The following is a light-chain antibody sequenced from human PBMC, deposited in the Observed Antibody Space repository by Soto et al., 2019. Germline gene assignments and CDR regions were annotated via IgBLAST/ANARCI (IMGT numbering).Light chain of an antibody. J-gene: IGLJ3*02. V-gene: IGLV1-44*01. CDR3: AAWDDSLNGWV. CDR2: GND. CDR1: TSNIGSKT. Sequence: QSVLTQPPSASGTPGQRVTISCSGTTSNIGSKTVTWYQQFPGTAPKLLIYGNDQRPSGVPDRFSGSKSGTSASLAISGLQSEDEADYYCAAWDDSLNGWVFGGGTKVTVL.